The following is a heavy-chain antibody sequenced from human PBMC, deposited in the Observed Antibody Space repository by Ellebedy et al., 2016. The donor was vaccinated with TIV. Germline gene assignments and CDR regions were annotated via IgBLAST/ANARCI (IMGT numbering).Heavy chain of an antibody. D-gene: IGHD6-6*01. J-gene: IGHJ4*02. V-gene: IGHV3-23*01. Sequence: GESLKISCAASGFSFSNYDMSWVRQAPGKGLEWVSAIRGSGGSTFYADSVKGRFTISRDLPKNTLYLQMNGLRVEDTATYYCAKDVAARPEVGDYWGQGTQVTVSS. CDR3: AKDVAARPEVGDY. CDR1: GFSFSNYD. CDR2: IRGSGGST.